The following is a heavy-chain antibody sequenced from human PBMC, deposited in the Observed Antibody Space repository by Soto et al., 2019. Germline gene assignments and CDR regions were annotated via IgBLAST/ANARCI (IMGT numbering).Heavy chain of an antibody. CDR2: IYSGGST. CDR3: ASCIAAAGTDGDYYDCMDV. CDR1: GFTVSSNY. V-gene: IGHV3-53*04. J-gene: IGHJ6*02. Sequence: EVQLVESGGGLVQPGGSLRLSCAASGFTVSSNYMSWVRQAPGKGLEWVSVIYSGGSTYYADSVKGRFTISRHNSKNTLYLQMNGLRAEDTAVYDCASCIAAAGTDGDYYDCMDVWGQGTTVTVSS. D-gene: IGHD6-13*01.